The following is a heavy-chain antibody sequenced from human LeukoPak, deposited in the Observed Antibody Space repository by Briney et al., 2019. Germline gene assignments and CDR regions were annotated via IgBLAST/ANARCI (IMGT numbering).Heavy chain of an antibody. Sequence: ASVKVSCKASGYTFTSYGISWVRQAPGQGLEWMGWISAYNGNTNYAQKLQGRVTMTTDTSTSTAYMELRSLRSDDTAVYYCARGMPDYGGNSDHDAFDIWGQGTMVTVSS. D-gene: IGHD4-23*01. CDR2: ISAYNGNT. J-gene: IGHJ3*02. CDR1: GYTFTSYG. CDR3: ARGMPDYGGNSDHDAFDI. V-gene: IGHV1-18*01.